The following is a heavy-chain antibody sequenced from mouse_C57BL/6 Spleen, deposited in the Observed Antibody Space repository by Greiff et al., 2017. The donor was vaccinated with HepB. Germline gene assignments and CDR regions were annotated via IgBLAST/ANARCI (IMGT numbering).Heavy chain of an antibody. V-gene: IGHV1-4*01. J-gene: IGHJ4*01. D-gene: IGHD1-1*01. CDR2: INPSSGYT. Sequence: QVQLQQSGAELARPGASVKMSCKASGYTFTSYTMHWVKQRPGQGLEWIGYINPSSGYTKYNQKFKDKATLTADKSSSTAYMQLSSLTSEDSAVYYCARYITTVVATDAMDYWGQGTSVTVSS. CDR1: GYTFTSYT. CDR3: ARYITTVVATDAMDY.